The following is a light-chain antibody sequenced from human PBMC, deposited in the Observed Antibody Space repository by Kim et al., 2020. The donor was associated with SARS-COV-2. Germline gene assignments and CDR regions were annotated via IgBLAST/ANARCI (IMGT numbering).Light chain of an antibody. CDR3: GTWDSSLSAYV. V-gene: IGLV1-51*01. Sequence: QNVTISCSGTSSNIESHYVSWYQQFPGTGPKVFIYDNNERPSGIPDRFSGYKSGTSATLDITGLQTGDEADYYCGTWDSSLSAYVFGPGTKVTVL. CDR1: SSNIESHY. CDR2: DNN. J-gene: IGLJ1*01.